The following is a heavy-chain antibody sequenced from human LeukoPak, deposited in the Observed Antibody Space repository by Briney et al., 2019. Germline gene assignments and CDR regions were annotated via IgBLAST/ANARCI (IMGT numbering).Heavy chain of an antibody. CDR1: GFTFSRSA. J-gene: IGHJ4*02. V-gene: IGHV3-30*10. CDR3: ATGKLDASGFDFMLPF. D-gene: IGHD5-12*01. CDR2: FSRDGINT. Sequence: GRSLRLSCTASGFTFSRSAMHWVRQAPGKGLEWLAVFSRDGINTYYRDSVKGRFTISRGNYRKISYLQMNSLRVDDTAIYYCATGKLDASGFDFMLPFWGQGTLVSVSS.